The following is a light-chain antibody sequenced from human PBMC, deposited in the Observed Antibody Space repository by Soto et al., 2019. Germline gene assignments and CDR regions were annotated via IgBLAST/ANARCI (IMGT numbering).Light chain of an antibody. J-gene: IGKJ5*01. V-gene: IGKV3-11*01. CDR1: QSVKTF. CDR3: QQRSNWPPIT. Sequence: EIVLTQSPATLSVSPGERATLSCRASQSVKTFLVWYQQKPGQAPRLLIYDASHRATGIPARFSGSGFGTDFTLTISSLEPEDAAVYYCQQRSNWPPITFGQGTRLEIK. CDR2: DAS.